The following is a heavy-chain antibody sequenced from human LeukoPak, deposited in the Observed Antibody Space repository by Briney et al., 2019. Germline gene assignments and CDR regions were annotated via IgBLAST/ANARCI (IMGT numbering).Heavy chain of an antibody. J-gene: IGHJ3*02. CDR3: AKVAPDDYGDAFDI. V-gene: IGHV3-30*18. D-gene: IGHD3-16*01. CDR1: GFTFSSYG. Sequence: GRSLRLSCAASGFTFSSYGMHWVRQAPGKGLEWVAVISYDGNNKYYADSVKGRFTISRDNSKNTLYLQMNSLRAEDTAVYYCAKVAPDDYGDAFDIWGQGTMVTVSS. CDR2: ISYDGNNK.